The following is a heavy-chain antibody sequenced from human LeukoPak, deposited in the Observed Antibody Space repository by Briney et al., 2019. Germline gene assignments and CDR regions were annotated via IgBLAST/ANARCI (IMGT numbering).Heavy chain of an antibody. CDR2: IDPDGNTK. V-gene: IGHV3-7*01. J-gene: IGHJ4*02. CDR1: GFTFSGSW. D-gene: IGHD4-17*01. CDR3: ARDPAYGAFDY. Sequence: GGSLRLSCAASGFTFSGSWMTWVRQAPGRGLEWVANIDPDGNTKNYLDSVKGRFTISRDNARNSLYLQLNSLRAEDTSVYYCARDPAYGAFDYWGQGTLVTVSS.